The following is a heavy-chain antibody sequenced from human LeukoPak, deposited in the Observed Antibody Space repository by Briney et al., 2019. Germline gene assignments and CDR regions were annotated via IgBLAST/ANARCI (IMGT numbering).Heavy chain of an antibody. Sequence: YXXNWXXQSXXXXLEWMGWINTKSGYTGHAQKFQGRITMTRDNSISTVYMELRSLRSEDTAVYYCARVTGAIDYWGQGTLVTVSS. CDR2: INTKSGYT. V-gene: IGHV1-8*01. CDR3: ARVTGAIDY. J-gene: IGHJ4*02. CDR1: YX.